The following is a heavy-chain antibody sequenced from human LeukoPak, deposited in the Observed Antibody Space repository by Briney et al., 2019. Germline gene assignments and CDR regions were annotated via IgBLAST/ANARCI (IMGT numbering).Heavy chain of an antibody. J-gene: IGHJ4*02. CDR2: IYYSGST. V-gene: IGHV4-31*03. CDR1: GGSLSSGGYY. Sequence: SETLSLTCTVSGGSLSSGGYYWSWLRQHPGKGLEWIGYIYYSGSTYYNPSLKSRVTISVDTSKNQFSLKLSSVTAADTAVYYCASGLGGYYDSSGIRLDYWGQGTLVTVSS. CDR3: ASGLGGYYDSSGIRLDY. D-gene: IGHD3-22*01.